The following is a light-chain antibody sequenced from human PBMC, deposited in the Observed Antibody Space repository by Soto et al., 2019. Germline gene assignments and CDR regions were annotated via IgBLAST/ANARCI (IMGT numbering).Light chain of an antibody. V-gene: IGKV1-5*03. Sequence: QLTQSPSTLSASVGDRVTITCRASQSVRTWLAWFQQKPGKAPKLLIYKASTLASGVPSRFSGSGSGTEFTLTINSLQPDDFATYYCQQYHIYSGTFGQGTKVDI. J-gene: IGKJ1*01. CDR3: QQYHIYSGT. CDR1: QSVRTW. CDR2: KAS.